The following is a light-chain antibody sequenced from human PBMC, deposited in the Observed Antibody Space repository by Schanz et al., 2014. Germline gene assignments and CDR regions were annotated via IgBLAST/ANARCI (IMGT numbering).Light chain of an antibody. CDR2: EVS. J-gene: IGLJ3*02. CDR1: SSDVGYYDR. Sequence: QSALTQPPSVSGSPGQSVTISCTGTSSDVGYYDRVSWYQQPPGTAPKLMIYEVSNRPSGVPDRFSGSKSGNTASLTISGLQAEDEADYYCNSYTSSNTWVFGGGTKLTVL. V-gene: IGLV2-18*02. CDR3: NSYTSSNTWV.